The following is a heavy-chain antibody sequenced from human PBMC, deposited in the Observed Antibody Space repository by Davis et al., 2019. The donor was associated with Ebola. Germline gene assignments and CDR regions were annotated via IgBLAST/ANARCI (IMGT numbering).Heavy chain of an antibody. J-gene: IGHJ5*02. V-gene: IGHV3-30*03. Sequence: GGSLRLSCAASGFTFSSYGMHWVRQAPGKGLEWVAVISYDGSNKYYADSVKGRFTISRDNSKNTLYLQMNSLRAEDTAVYYCARVTMVQGALFDPWGQGTLVTVSS. CDR2: ISYDGSNK. D-gene: IGHD3-10*01. CDR1: GFTFSSYG. CDR3: ARVTMVQGALFDP.